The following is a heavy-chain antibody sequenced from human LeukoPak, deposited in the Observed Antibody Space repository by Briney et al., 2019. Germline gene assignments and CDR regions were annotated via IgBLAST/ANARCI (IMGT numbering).Heavy chain of an antibody. D-gene: IGHD6-13*01. CDR3: AKSQYSSSWYGSY. J-gene: IGHJ4*02. CDR2: ISGSGGST. CDR1: GFTFSSYA. Sequence: GGSLRLSCAASGFTFSSYAMSWVRHAPGKGLEWGSAISGSGGSTYYADSVKGRFTISRDNSKNTLYLQMNSLRAEDTAVYYCAKSQYSSSWYGSYWGQGTLVTVSS. V-gene: IGHV3-23*01.